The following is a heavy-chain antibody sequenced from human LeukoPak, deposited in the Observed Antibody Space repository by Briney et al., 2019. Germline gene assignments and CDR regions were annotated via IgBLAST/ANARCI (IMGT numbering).Heavy chain of an antibody. D-gene: IGHD3-9*01. CDR1: GGSISSGSYY. J-gene: IGHJ4*02. V-gene: IGHV4-39*07. CDR2: INHSGST. Sequence: SQTLSLTCTVSGGSISSGSYYWSWIRRPPGKGLEWIGEINHSGSTNYNPSLKSRVTISVDTSKNQFSLKLSSVTAADTAVYYCARWPLRYFDWSGVIDYWGQGTLVTVSS. CDR3: ARWPLRYFDWSGVIDY.